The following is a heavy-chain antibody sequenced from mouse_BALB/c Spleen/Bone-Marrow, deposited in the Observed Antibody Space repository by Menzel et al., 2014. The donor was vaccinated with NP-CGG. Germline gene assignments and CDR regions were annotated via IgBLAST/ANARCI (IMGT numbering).Heavy chain of an antibody. Sequence: EVKLVESGGGLVQPGGSLRLSRATSGFTFTDYYMSWVRQPPGKALEWLGFIRNKANGYTTEYSVSVKGRFTISRDNSQSILYLQMNTLRAEDSATYYCARDNYYGYHWYFDVWGAGTTVTVSS. CDR3: ARDNYYGYHWYFDV. J-gene: IGHJ1*01. D-gene: IGHD1-2*01. CDR2: IRNKANGYTT. V-gene: IGHV7-3*02. CDR1: GFTFTDYY.